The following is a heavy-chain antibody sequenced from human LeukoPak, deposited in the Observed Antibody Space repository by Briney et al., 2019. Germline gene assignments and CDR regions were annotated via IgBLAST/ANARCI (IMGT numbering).Heavy chain of an antibody. J-gene: IGHJ4*02. D-gene: IGHD2-15*01. CDR2: ISYDGSNK. CDR3: AKSVVPVAFVGY. V-gene: IGHV3-30*18. CDR1: GFTLSSYG. Sequence: GRSLRLSCAAYGFTLSSYGMQWVRQAPGKGVEWVADISYDGSNKYYADSLNGLFTISTDNSKNPLCLQMNSLRAEDTAVYYCAKSVVPVAFVGYWGQGTLVTVSS.